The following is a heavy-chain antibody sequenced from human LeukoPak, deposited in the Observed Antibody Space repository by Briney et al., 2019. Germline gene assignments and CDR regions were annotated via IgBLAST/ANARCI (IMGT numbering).Heavy chain of an antibody. CDR3: AKAQYFITGTSWFDP. D-gene: IGHD1-7*01. J-gene: IGHJ5*02. Sequence: PGGSLRLSCAASGFTFSSYAMSWVRQAPGKGLEWVSVISGSGGSTYYADSVKGRFTISRDNSKNTLYLQMNSLRAEDTAVYYCAKAQYFITGTSWFDPWGQGTLVTVSS. V-gene: IGHV3-23*01. CDR2: ISGSGGST. CDR1: GFTFSSYA.